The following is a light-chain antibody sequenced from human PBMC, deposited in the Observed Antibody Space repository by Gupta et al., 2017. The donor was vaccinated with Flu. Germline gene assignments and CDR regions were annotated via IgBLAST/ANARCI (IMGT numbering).Light chain of an antibody. CDR3: QTWGTGIRV. CDR2: VNSDGSH. Sequence: QLLLTQSPSASASLGASVKLTCTLSSGHSSYTIAWHQQQPEKGPRYLMKVNSDGSHSTGDGTPDRFSGSSAGAERYLTIASLQAEDEADYYCQTWGTGIRVFGGGTKLTVL. V-gene: IGLV4-69*02. J-gene: IGLJ3*02. CDR1: SGHSSYT.